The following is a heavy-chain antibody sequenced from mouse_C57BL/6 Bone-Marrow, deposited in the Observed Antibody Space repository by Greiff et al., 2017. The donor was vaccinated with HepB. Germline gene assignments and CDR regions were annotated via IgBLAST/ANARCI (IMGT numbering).Heavy chain of an antibody. V-gene: IGHV1-42*01. CDR3: ARGGYGTDY. Sequence: EVQLQQSGPELVKPGASVKISCKASGYSFTGYYMNWVKQSPEKSLEWIGEINPSTGGTTYNQTFKAKATLTVDKSSSTAYMQLKSLTSEDSAVYYCARGGYGTDYWGQGTTLTVSS. J-gene: IGHJ2*01. CDR2: INPSTGGT. D-gene: IGHD1-1*01. CDR1: GYSFTGYY.